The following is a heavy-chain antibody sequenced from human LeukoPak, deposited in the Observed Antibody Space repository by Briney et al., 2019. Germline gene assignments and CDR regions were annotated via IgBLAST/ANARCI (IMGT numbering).Heavy chain of an antibody. CDR2: IYYSGST. J-gene: IGHJ5*02. Sequence: SETLSLTCTVSGGSISSYYWSWIRQPPGKGLEWIGYIYYSGSTNYNPSLKSRVTISVDTSKNQFSLKLSSVTAADTAVYYCASQVIVVVVAATPGASWFDPWGQGTLVTVSS. CDR3: ASQVIVVVVAATPGASWFDP. D-gene: IGHD2-15*01. V-gene: IGHV4-59*12. CDR1: GGSISSYY.